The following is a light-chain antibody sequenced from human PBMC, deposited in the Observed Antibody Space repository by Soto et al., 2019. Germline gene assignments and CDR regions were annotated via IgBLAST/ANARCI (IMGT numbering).Light chain of an antibody. CDR2: DVT. CDR1: SSDVGGYNY. CDR3: SSYTSSSTVV. J-gene: IGLJ2*01. V-gene: IGLV2-14*01. Sequence: QSALTQPASVSGSPGQSIIISCIGTSSDVGGYNYVSWYQQHPGKAPKLMIYDVTNRPSWVSNRFSGSKSDNTASLTISGLQAEDEADYYCSSYTSSSTVVFGGGTKLTVL.